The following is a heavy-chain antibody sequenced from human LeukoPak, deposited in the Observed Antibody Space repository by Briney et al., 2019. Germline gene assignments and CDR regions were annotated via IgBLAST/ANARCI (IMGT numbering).Heavy chain of an antibody. CDR1: GYTLTNYN. D-gene: IGHD2-15*01. CDR3: AREFGHCSGDNCFYFLDL. CDR2: INTHKGHT. V-gene: IGHV1-18*01. J-gene: IGHJ4*02. Sequence: ASVQVSCKAPGYTLTNYNISWVRQAPGQGLEWMGWINTHKGHTNFLQKFQGRVTVTTDLSTNTAHMELRRLRSDDTAVYYCAREFGHCSGDNCFYFLDLWGQGSQVIVSS.